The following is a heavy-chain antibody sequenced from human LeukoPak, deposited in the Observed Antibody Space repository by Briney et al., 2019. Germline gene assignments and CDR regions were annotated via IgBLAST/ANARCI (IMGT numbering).Heavy chain of an antibody. CDR3: ASGSGVGYNWNQYYYYYMDV. Sequence: GGSLRLSCAASGFTFSGYNMNWVRQAPGKGLEWVSYISSSSSTTYYGDSVKGRFTISRDNAKNSLYLQMNSLRAEDTAVYYCASGSGVGYNWNQYYYYYMDVWGKGTTVTVSS. CDR2: ISSSSSTT. CDR1: GFTFSGYN. J-gene: IGHJ6*03. V-gene: IGHV3-48*01. D-gene: IGHD1-20*01.